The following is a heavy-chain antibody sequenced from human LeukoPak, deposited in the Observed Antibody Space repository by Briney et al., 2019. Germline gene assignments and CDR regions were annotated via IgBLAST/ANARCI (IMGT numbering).Heavy chain of an antibody. J-gene: IGHJ5*02. V-gene: IGHV4-34*01. Sequence: PSETLSLTCAVYGGSFSGYYWSWIRQPPGKGLEWIGEINHSGSTNYNPSLKSRVTISVDTSKNQFSLKLSSVTAADTAVYYCARGVGSYFLGWFDPRGQGTLVTVSS. CDR1: GGSFSGYY. CDR3: ARGVGSYFLGWFDP. D-gene: IGHD1-26*01. CDR2: INHSGST.